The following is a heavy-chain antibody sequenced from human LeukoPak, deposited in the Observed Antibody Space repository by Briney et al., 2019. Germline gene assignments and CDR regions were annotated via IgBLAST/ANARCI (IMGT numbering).Heavy chain of an antibody. Sequence: PGGSLRLSCAASGLSFSSYTMCWVRQAPGKGLQWVSGISSVGGATYYADSVKGRFTISRDNSKNTLYLQMNSLRAEDTAVYYGTKRSGVSYGYFDYSGEGALVTVSS. CDR1: GLSFSSYT. D-gene: IGHD1-26*01. J-gene: IGHJ4*02. CDR2: ISSVGGAT. CDR3: TKRSGVSYGYFDY. V-gene: IGHV3-23*01.